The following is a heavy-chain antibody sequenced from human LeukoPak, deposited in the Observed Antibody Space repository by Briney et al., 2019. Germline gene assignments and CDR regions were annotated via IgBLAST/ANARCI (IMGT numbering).Heavy chain of an antibody. Sequence: ASVKVSCKASGYTFTSYGISWVRQAPVQGLEWMGWINPNSGGTNYAQKFQGRVTMTRDTSISTAYMELSRLRSDDTAVYYCARENSAMITFGGVIVNDYWGQGTLVTVSS. D-gene: IGHD3-16*02. CDR2: INPNSGGT. CDR1: GYTFTSYG. J-gene: IGHJ4*02. V-gene: IGHV1-2*02. CDR3: ARENSAMITFGGVIVNDY.